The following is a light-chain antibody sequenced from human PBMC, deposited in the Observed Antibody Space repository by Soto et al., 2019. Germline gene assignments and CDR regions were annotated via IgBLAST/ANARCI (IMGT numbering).Light chain of an antibody. CDR3: SSYTSSSLV. J-gene: IGLJ2*01. CDR2: DVS. CDR1: SSDVGGYNY. V-gene: IGLV2-14*01. Sequence: QSVLTQPASVSGSPGQSITISCTGTSSDVGGYNYVSWYRQHPGKAPKLMIYDVSNRPSGVSNRFSGSKSGNTASLTISGLQAEDEADYYCSSYTSSSLVFGGGTQLTVL.